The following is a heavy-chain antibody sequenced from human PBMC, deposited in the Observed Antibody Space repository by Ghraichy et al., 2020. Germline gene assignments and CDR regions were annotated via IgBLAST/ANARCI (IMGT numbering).Heavy chain of an antibody. V-gene: IGHV3-53*01. CDR1: GFTVSNYY. CDR3: ATFPSRARRRGGMDV. Sequence: GGSLRLSCAASGFTVSNYYMSWLRQAPGKGLEWVSVMYSGGETYYADPVKGRFTFSRDSSKNTLFLQMNSLRAEDMAVYYCATFPSRARRRGGMDVWGQGTTVTVSS. J-gene: IGHJ6*02. CDR2: MYSGGET.